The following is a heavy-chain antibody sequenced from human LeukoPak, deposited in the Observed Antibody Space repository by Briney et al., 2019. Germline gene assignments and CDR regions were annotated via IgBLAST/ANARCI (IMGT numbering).Heavy chain of an antibody. CDR2: ISNRGST. CDR1: GASVRNHF. D-gene: IGHD4-11*01. Sequence: PPETLSLTCGISGASVRNHFWSWIRQTPGMGLEWIGYISNRGSTAYNPSLRSRVTISVDAPKNEVSLNVRSVSPADTAVYYCAKDVSGTDYAFDVWGQGRTV. V-gene: IGHV4-59*02. CDR3: AKDVSGTDYAFDV. J-gene: IGHJ3*01.